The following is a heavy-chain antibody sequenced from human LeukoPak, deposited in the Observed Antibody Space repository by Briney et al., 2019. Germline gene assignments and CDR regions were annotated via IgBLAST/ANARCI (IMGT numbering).Heavy chain of an antibody. Sequence: GGSPRLSCAASGFTFSSYAMSWVRQAPGKGLEWVGRIKSKTDGGTTDYAAPVKGRFTISRDDSKNTLYLQMNSLKTEDTAVYYCTTEFRQRQNDILTGADYWGQGTLVTVSS. D-gene: IGHD3-9*01. CDR1: GFTFSSYA. CDR3: TTEFRQRQNDILTGADY. CDR2: IKSKTDGGTT. J-gene: IGHJ4*02. V-gene: IGHV3-15*01.